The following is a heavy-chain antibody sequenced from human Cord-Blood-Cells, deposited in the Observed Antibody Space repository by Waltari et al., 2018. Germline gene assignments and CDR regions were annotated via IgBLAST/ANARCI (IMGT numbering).Heavy chain of an antibody. CDR1: GGPISSSSYY. CDR2: IYYSGST. D-gene: IGHD2-21*02. V-gene: IGHV4-39*07. Sequence: QLQLQESGPGLVKPSETLSLTCTVSGGPISSSSYYWGWIRQPPGKGLELIGSIYYSGSTYYNPSLKSRVTISVDTSKNQFSLKLSSVTAADTAVYYCATHIVVVTASPNWFDPWGQGTLVTVSS. CDR3: ATHIVVVTASPNWFDP. J-gene: IGHJ5*02.